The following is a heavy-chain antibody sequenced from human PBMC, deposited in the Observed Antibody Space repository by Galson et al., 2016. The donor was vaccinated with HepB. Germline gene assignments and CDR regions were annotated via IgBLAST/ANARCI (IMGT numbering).Heavy chain of an antibody. D-gene: IGHD2-15*01. Sequence: SLRLSCAASGFAFSGSAMHWVRQASGKGLEWVGHTRNKANNYATSYAEAVKGRFTISRDDLKNTAYLRMNSLKTEDTALYFCTRSSPFCSGGSCYNWFDPWGQGTLVTVSS. J-gene: IGHJ5*02. CDR2: TRNKANNYAT. CDR1: GFAFSGSA. V-gene: IGHV3-73*01. CDR3: TRSSPFCSGGSCYNWFDP.